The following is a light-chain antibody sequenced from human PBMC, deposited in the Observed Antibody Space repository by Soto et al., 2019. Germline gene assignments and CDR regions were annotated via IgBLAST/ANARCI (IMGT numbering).Light chain of an antibody. CDR1: QSVSSSY. J-gene: IGKJ2*01. CDR3: QQYGKSAMFT. V-gene: IGKV3-20*01. CDR2: GAS. Sequence: EIVLTHSPGTLSLSPGDRATLSCRASQSVSSSYLAWYQQKPGQAPSLLIYGASNRATGIPDRFSGGGSGTDFTLTISRLEPEDFAVYYCQQYGKSAMFTFGQGTKLEIK.